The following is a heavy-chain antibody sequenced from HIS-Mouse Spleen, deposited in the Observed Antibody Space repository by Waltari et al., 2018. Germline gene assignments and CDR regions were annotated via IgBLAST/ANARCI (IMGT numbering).Heavy chain of an antibody. V-gene: IGHV4-38-2*02. CDR2: IYHSGST. CDR1: GYSITSGYY. J-gene: IGHJ3*02. D-gene: IGHD7-27*01. Sequence: QVQLQESGPGLVKPSETLSLTCTVSGYSITSGYYRRWLRQPPGKGLEWIGSIYHSGSTYYNPSLKSRVTISVDTSKNQFSLKLSSVTAADTAVYYCARAPGALDAFDIWGQGTMVTVSS. CDR3: ARAPGALDAFDI.